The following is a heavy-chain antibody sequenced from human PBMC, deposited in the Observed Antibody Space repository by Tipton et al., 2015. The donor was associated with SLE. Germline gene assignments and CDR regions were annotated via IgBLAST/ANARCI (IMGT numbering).Heavy chain of an antibody. Sequence: SLRLSCAASGFTFSSYSMNWVRQAPGKGLEWVSSISSSSSYIYYADSVKGRFTISRDNAKNSLYLQMNSLRAEDTAVYYCARVSEGQQLRYFDYWGQGTLVTVSS. CDR1: GFTFSSYS. V-gene: IGHV3-21*01. CDR3: ARVSEGQQLRYFDY. J-gene: IGHJ4*02. D-gene: IGHD6-13*01. CDR2: ISSSSSYI.